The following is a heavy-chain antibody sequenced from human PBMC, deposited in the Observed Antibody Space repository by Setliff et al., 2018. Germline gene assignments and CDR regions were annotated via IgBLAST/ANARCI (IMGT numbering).Heavy chain of an antibody. Sequence: ETLSLTCGVSGASITSGHYWGWIRQPPGKGLEWIATMSHRGRTYFNPSLESRVTMSRYTSKNQFSLRLTSVAAADTAVYYCASPRRDDLDSPFDAFDIWVRGTMVTVSS. CDR2: MSHRGRT. CDR3: ASPRRDDLDSPFDAFDI. J-gene: IGHJ3*02. D-gene: IGHD3-3*01. CDR1: GASITSGHY. V-gene: IGHV4-38-2*01.